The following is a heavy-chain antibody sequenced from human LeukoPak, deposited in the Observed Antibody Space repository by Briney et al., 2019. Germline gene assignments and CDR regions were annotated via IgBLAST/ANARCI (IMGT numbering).Heavy chain of an antibody. Sequence: PGGSLRLSCAASGFTFSSYSMNWVRQTPGKGLEWLSYISSGGSGLYYADSVKGRFTISRDNAKNSLYLQMNSLTDEDTAVYYCARDSSSWSDYWGQGTLVTVSS. CDR1: GFTFSSYS. J-gene: IGHJ4*02. CDR3: ARDSSSWSDY. CDR2: ISSGGSGL. V-gene: IGHV3-48*02. D-gene: IGHD6-13*01.